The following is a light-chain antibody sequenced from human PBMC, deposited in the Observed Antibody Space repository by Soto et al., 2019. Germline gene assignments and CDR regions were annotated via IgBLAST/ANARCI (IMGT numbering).Light chain of an antibody. CDR3: QQYGNSQWT. Sequence: EIVLTQSPGTLSLSPGERATLSCRASQSVGANLAWYQQKPGQAPRLLIYDASSRATGIPDRFSGSGSGTAFILTISRLEPEDFAVYYCQQYGNSQWTFGQGTKVEIK. CDR1: QSVGAN. CDR2: DAS. J-gene: IGKJ1*01. V-gene: IGKV3-20*01.